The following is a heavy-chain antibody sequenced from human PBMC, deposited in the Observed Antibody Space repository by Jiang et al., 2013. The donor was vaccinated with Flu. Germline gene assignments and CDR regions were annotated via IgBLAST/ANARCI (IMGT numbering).Heavy chain of an antibody. V-gene: IGHV3-48*03. CDR2: ISSSGDVI. J-gene: IGHJ4*02. D-gene: IGHD3-3*01. CDR1: GFSFSNYG. CDR3: ARGWSSSARRPYYFDY. Sequence: SCAASGFSFSNYGVNWVRQAPGKGLEWISYISSSGDVIYYADSVKGRFTISRDNAKNSLFLQMNSLRAEDTAVYYCARGWSSSARRPYYFDYWGQGTLVAVSS.